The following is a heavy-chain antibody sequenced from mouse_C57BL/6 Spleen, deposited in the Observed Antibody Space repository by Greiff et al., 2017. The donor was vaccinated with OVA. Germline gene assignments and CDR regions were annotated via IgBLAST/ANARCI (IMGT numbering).Heavy chain of an antibody. CDR2: IYPGDGDT. V-gene: IGHV1-82*01. Sequence: VQLQQSGPELVKPGASVKISCKASGYAFSSSWMNWVKQRPGKGLEWIGRIYPGDGDTNYNGKFKGKATLTADKSSSTAYMQLSSLTSEDSAVYFCARYITTALDYWGQGTTRTVSS. J-gene: IGHJ2*01. CDR1: GYAFSSSW. CDR3: ARYITTALDY. D-gene: IGHD1-2*01.